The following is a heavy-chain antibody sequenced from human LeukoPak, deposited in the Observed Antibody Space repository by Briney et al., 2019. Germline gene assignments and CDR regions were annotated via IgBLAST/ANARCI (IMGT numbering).Heavy chain of an antibody. Sequence: PGRSLRLSCAASGFTFSSYGMHWVRQAPGKGLEWVAVIWYDGSNKYYADSVKGRFTISRDNSKNTLYLQMNSLRAEDTAVYYCARDHARGPYYYYYYGMDVWGQGTTVTVSS. CDR2: IWYDGSNK. CDR3: ARDHARGPYYYYYYGMDV. V-gene: IGHV3-33*01. CDR1: GFTFSSYG. J-gene: IGHJ6*02. D-gene: IGHD3-10*01.